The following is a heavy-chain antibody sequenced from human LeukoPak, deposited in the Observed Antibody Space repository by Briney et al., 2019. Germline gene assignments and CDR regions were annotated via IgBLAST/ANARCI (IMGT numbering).Heavy chain of an antibody. D-gene: IGHD2-15*01. CDR2: ISYDGSNK. V-gene: IGHV3-30*18. CDR1: GFTFSNYW. CDR3: AKVIPYCSGGSCYHSFYYGMDV. J-gene: IGHJ6*02. Sequence: GGSLRLSCAASGFTFSNYWMHWVRQAPGKGLEWVAVISYDGSNKYYADSVKGRFTISRDNSKNTLYLQMNSLRAEDTAVYYCAKVIPYCSGGSCYHSFYYGMDVWGQGTTVTVSS.